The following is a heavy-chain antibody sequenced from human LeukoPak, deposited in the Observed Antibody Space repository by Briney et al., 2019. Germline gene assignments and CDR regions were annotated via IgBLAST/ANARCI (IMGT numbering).Heavy chain of an antibody. J-gene: IGHJ4*02. D-gene: IGHD3-22*01. Sequence: PGGSLRLSCAASGFTFSGYRMNWVRQAPGKGLEWVSSISSSSSYIYYADSVKGRFTISRDNAKNSLYLQMNRLRAEDTAVYHCARDDYYDSNACPPAFDYWGQGTLVTVSS. CDR3: ARDDYYDSNACPPAFDY. CDR2: ISSSSSYI. CDR1: GFTFSGYR. V-gene: IGHV3-21*01.